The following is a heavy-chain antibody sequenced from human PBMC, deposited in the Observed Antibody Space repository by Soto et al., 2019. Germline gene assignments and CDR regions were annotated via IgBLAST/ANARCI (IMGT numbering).Heavy chain of an antibody. D-gene: IGHD3-10*01. CDR3: ARASAQYDSGTYEGGYYYFDS. CDR1: GDSISSSSYY. J-gene: IGHJ4*02. V-gene: IGHV4-39*02. CDR2: IYYSGTA. Sequence: SETLSLTCTVSGDSISSSSYYWGWFRQPPGKGLEWIGNIYYSGTAYYTPSLKSRVAISVDTSKNQFSLKLSSVTAADTAVYYCARASAQYDSGTYEGGYYYFDSWGQGTPVTVSS.